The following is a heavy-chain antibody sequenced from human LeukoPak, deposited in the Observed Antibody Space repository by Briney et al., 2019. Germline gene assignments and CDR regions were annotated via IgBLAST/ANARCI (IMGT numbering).Heavy chain of an antibody. D-gene: IGHD6-6*01. J-gene: IGHJ5*02. CDR3: AKAGSAARPQSSLDP. CDR2: ISWDGGST. Sequence: PGGSLRLSCAASGFTFDDYAMHWVRQAPGKGLEWVSLISWDGGSTYYADSVKGRFTISRDNSKNSLYLQMNSLRAEDTALYYCAKAGSAARPQSSLDPWGQGTLVTVSS. CDR1: GFTFDDYA. V-gene: IGHV3-43D*03.